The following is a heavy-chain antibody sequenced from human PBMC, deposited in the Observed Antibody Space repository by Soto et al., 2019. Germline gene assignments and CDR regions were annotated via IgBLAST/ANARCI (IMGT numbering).Heavy chain of an antibody. CDR2: ISNSGMST. D-gene: IGHD1-26*01. CDR3: AKTLVGTTMDWGF. CDR1: GFTFSNDA. Sequence: EVQLLESGGGLGQPGESLRLTCAASGFTFSNDAMNWVRQAPGKGLEWVSVISNSGMSTYYADSVKGRFTISRDNAKNTLYLQMNSLRAEDTAVYYCAKTLVGTTMDWGFWGQGTLVTVSS. V-gene: IGHV3-23*01. J-gene: IGHJ4*02.